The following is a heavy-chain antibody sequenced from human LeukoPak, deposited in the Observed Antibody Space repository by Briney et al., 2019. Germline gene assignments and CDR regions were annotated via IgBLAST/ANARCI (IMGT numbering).Heavy chain of an antibody. D-gene: IGHD3-22*01. CDR3: ARPDYYDTSGYWAPGY. J-gene: IGHJ4*02. CDR2: IYPGDSDT. V-gene: IGHV5-51*01. CDR1: GYTFTAYW. Sequence: KPGESLKISCKGSGYTFTAYWIGWVRQMPGKGLEWMGIIYPGDSDTRYSPSFQGQVTISADKSISTAYLQWSSLKASDTAMYYCARPDYYDTSGYWAPGYWGQGTLVTVSS.